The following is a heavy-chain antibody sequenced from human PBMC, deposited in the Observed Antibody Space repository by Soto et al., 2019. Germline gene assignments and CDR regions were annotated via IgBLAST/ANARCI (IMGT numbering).Heavy chain of an antibody. V-gene: IGHV1-18*01. J-gene: IGHJ5*02. Sequence: GASVKVSCKASGYTFTSYGISWVRQAPGQGLEWMGWISAYNGNTNYAQKLQGRVTMTTDTSTSTAHMELRSLRSEDTAVYYCARDQGELGLVRFDPWGQGTLVTVS. D-gene: IGHD5-18*01. CDR2: ISAYNGNT. CDR1: GYTFTSYG. CDR3: ARDQGELGLVRFDP.